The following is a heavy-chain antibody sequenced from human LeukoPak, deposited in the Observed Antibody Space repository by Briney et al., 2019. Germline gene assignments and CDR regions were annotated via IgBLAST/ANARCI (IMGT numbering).Heavy chain of an antibody. J-gene: IGHJ4*02. CDR2: ISGSGGST. Sequence: PGGSLRLSCAASGFTFSSYAMSWVRQAPGKGLEWVSAISGSGGSTYYADSVKGRFTISRDNSKNTLYLQMGSLTAEDMAVYYCARSGHCSSTSCSGDFWGQGTLVTVSS. CDR3: ARSGHCSSTSCSGDF. D-gene: IGHD2-2*01. CDR1: GFTFSSYA. V-gene: IGHV3-23*01.